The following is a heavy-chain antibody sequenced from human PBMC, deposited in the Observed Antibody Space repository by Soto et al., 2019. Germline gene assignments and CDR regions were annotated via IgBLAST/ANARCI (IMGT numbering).Heavy chain of an antibody. CDR2: IYYSGST. CDR3: ARRWGYTFDY. CDR1: GDYISRYD. D-gene: IGHD5-12*01. V-gene: IGHV4-59*08. J-gene: IGHJ4*02. Sequence: PSDTLVLTCTVSGDYISRYDVSWIRQPPGKGLEWIGYIYYSGSTNYNPSLKSRVTISVDTSKNQFSLKLSSVTAADTAVYYCARRWGYTFDYWGQGTLVTVSS.